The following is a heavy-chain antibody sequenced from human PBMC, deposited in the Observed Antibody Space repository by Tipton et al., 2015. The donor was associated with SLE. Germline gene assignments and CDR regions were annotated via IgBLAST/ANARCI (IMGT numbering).Heavy chain of an antibody. D-gene: IGHD3-22*01. V-gene: IGHV1-69*09. CDR2: IIPILGIT. J-gene: IGHJ3*02. Sequence: QLVQSGAEVKKPGSSVKVSCKASGGTFSSNAISWVRQAPGQGLEWVGRIIPILGITNYAQNFQGRVTITADKSTTTAYMELSSLRSEDTAVYYCARSAAYYYDSSGYYSGDAFDIWGQGTMVTVSS. CDR1: GGTFSSNA. CDR3: ARSAAYYYDSSGYYSGDAFDI.